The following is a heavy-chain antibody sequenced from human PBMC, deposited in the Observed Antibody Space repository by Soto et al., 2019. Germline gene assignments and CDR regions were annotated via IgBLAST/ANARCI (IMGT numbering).Heavy chain of an antibody. Sequence: SETLSLTCTVSGGSISSGDYYWSWIRQPPGKGLEWIGYIYYSGSTYYNPSLKSRVTISVDTSKNQFSLKLSSVTAADPAVYYCARAPFYYEGSGYHHRANGRAVWGQGTTVPVSS. J-gene: IGHJ6*02. V-gene: IGHV4-30-4*01. CDR2: IYYSGST. CDR3: ARAPFYYEGSGYHHRANGRAV. D-gene: IGHD3-22*01. CDR1: GGSISSGDYY.